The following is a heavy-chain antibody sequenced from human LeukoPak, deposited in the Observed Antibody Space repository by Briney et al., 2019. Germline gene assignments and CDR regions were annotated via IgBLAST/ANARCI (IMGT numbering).Heavy chain of an antibody. V-gene: IGHV4-59*12. Sequence: SETLSLTCTVSGVSISSYYWTWIRQPAGKGLEWIGYIYHSGSTYYNPSLKSRVTISVDRSKNQFSLKLSSVTAADTAVYYCARERGSSGYYVDYWGQGTLVTVSS. CDR2: IYHSGST. CDR1: GVSISSYY. CDR3: ARERGSSGYYVDY. J-gene: IGHJ4*02. D-gene: IGHD3-22*01.